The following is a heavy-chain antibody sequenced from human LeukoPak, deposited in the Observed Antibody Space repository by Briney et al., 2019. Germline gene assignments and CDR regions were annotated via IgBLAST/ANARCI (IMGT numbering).Heavy chain of an antibody. CDR1: GFTFSSYA. D-gene: IGHD2-21*01. J-gene: IGHJ4*02. Sequence: GGSLRLSCAASGFTFSSYAMHWVRQAPGKGLEWVAVISYDGSNKYYADSVKGRFTISRDNSKNTLYLQMNSLRAEDTAVYYCAKSVDSIVTLFDYWGQGTLVAVSS. CDR2: ISYDGSNK. V-gene: IGHV3-30-3*02. CDR3: AKSVDSIVTLFDY.